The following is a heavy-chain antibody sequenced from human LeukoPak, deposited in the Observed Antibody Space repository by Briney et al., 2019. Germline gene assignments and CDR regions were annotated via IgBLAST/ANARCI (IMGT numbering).Heavy chain of an antibody. V-gene: IGHV3-23*01. D-gene: IGHD6-13*01. CDR2: INGSGGST. CDR3: ARGVRIAAAGTSLDY. Sequence: GGSLRLSCAASGFTFGSYAMSWVRQAPGKGLEWVSDINGSGGSTYYTDSVKGRFTISRDNSKNTLYLQMNSLRAEDTAVYYCARGVRIAAAGTSLDYWGQGTLVTVSS. CDR1: GFTFGSYA. J-gene: IGHJ4*02.